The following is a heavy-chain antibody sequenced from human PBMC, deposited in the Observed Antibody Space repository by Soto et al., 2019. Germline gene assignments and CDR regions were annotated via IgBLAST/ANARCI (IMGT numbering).Heavy chain of an antibody. J-gene: IGHJ4*02. CDR2: ISYDGSNK. D-gene: IGHD3-22*01. V-gene: IGHV3-30-3*01. Sequence: QVQLVESGGGVVQPGRSLRLSCAASGFTFSSYAMHWVRQAPGKGLEWVAVISYDGSNKYYADSVKGRFTISRDNSKNTLYLQMNSLRAEDTAVYYCARELMIVVVTPGDYWGQGTLVTVSS. CDR3: ARELMIVVVTPGDY. CDR1: GFTFSSYA.